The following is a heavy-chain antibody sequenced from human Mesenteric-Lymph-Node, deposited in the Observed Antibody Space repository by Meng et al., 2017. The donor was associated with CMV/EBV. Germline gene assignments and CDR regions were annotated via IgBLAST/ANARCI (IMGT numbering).Heavy chain of an antibody. V-gene: IGHV1-2*02. CDR1: GYTFTGYY. CDR3: GRAPVFSPDY. Sequence: KVSCKASGYTFTGYYMHWVRQAPGQGLEWMGWINPNSGGTNYAQKFQGRATMTRDTSISTAYMELSRLRSDDTAVYYCGRAPVFSPDYWGQGTLVTVSS. J-gene: IGHJ4*02. CDR2: INPNSGGT. D-gene: IGHD3-9*01.